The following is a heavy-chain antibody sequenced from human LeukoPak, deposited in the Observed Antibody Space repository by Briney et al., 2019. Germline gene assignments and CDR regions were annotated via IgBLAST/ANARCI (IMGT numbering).Heavy chain of an antibody. V-gene: IGHV3-21*01. D-gene: IGHD3-3*01. CDR3: ARDRMITIIGVVTLDAFDI. J-gene: IGHJ3*02. CDR2: ISSSSSYI. CDR1: GFTFSSYS. Sequence: PGGSLRLSCAASGFTFSSYSMNWVRQAPGKGLEWVSSISSSSSYIYYADSVKGRFTISRDNAKNSLYLQMNSLRAEDTAVYYCARDRMITIIGVVTLDAFDIWGQGTMVTVSS.